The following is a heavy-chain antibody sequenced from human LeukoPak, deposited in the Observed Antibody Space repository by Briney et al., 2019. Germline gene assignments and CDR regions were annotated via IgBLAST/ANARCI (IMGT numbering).Heavy chain of an antibody. CDR2: INSDESST. CDR3: ARETSVARPDY. D-gene: IGHD2-15*01. V-gene: IGHV3-74*01. CDR1: GFTFSSHW. J-gene: IGHJ4*02. Sequence: GGSLRLSYAASGFTFSSHWMHWVRQAPGKGLVWVSRINSDESSTSYADSVKGRFTISRDNAKSTLYLQMNSLRAEDTGVYYCARETSVARPDYWGQGTLVTVSS.